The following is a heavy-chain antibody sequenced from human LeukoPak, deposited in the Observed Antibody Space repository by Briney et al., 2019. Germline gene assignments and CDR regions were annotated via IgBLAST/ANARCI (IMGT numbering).Heavy chain of an antibody. D-gene: IGHD6-19*01. J-gene: IGHJ4*02. Sequence: RGSLRLSCAASGFTFSSYSMNWVRQAPGKGLEWVSSISSSSSYIYYADSVKGRFTISRDNAKNSLYLQMNSLRAEDTAVYYCARMITRGTILAVAGIFDYWGQGTLVTVSS. CDR1: GFTFSSYS. V-gene: IGHV3-21*01. CDR2: ISSSSSYI. CDR3: ARMITRGTILAVAGIFDY.